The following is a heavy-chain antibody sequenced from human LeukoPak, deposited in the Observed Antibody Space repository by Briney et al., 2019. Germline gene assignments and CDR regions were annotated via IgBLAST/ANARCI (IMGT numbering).Heavy chain of an antibody. Sequence: PSETLSLTCSVSGDSVSSGGFYWSWIRQPPGKGLEWIVHVHYSGSTNYNPSLKSRVTISVDTSKKQFSLKLSSVTAADTAVYYCARSSNYYGSGSYFDYWGQGTLVTVSS. CDR2: VHYSGST. J-gene: IGHJ4*02. CDR3: ARSSNYYGSGSYFDY. V-gene: IGHV4-61*08. CDR1: GDSVSSGGFY. D-gene: IGHD3-10*01.